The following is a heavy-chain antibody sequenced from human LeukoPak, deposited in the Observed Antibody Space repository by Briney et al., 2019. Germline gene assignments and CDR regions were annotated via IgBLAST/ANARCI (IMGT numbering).Heavy chain of an antibody. Sequence: PGRSLRLSCAASGFTFDDYAMHWVRQAPGKGLEWVSGISWNSGSIGYADSVKGRFTISRDNAENSLYLQMNSLRAEDTALYYCAKDKGGSSGWYGPDAFDIWGQGTMVTVSS. CDR1: GFTFDDYA. V-gene: IGHV3-9*01. CDR3: AKDKGGSSGWYGPDAFDI. J-gene: IGHJ3*02. CDR2: ISWNSGSI. D-gene: IGHD6-19*01.